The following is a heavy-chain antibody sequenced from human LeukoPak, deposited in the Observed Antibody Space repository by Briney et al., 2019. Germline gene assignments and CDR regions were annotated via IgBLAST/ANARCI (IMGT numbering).Heavy chain of an antibody. CDR3: ARVYNWNDDDPGYYYYCGMDV. V-gene: IGHV3-30*04. CDR1: GFTFSSYA. D-gene: IGHD1-1*01. CDR2: ISYDGSNK. Sequence: GRSLRLSCAASGFTFSSYAMHWVRQAPGKGLEWVAVISYDGSNKYYADSVKGRFTISRDNSKNTLYLQMNSLRAEDTAVYYCARVYNWNDDDPGYYYYCGMDVWGQGTTVTVSS. J-gene: IGHJ6*02.